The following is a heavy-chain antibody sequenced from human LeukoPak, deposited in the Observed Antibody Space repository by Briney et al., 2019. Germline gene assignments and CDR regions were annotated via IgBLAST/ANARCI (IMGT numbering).Heavy chain of an antibody. CDR3: AKWGHDGMGLFDS. CDR1: GYTFTSYY. J-gene: IGHJ5*01. CDR2: INPSGGST. V-gene: IGHV1-46*01. Sequence: ASVKVSCKASGYTFTSYYMHWVRQAPGQGLEWMGIINPSGGSTSYAQKFQGRVTMTRDMSTSTVYMELNSLRADDTAVYYCAKWGHDGMGLFDSWGQGTLVTVSS. D-gene: IGHD3-22*01.